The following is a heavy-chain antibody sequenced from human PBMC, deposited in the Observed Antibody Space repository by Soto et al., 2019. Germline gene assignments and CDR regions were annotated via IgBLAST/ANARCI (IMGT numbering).Heavy chain of an antibody. CDR1: GFTFSSYA. Sequence: GGSLRLSCAASGFTFSSYAMSWVRQAPGKGLEWVSAISGSGGSTYYADSVKGRFTISRDKSKNTRYLQMNSLRAEDTAVYYCAKDLDEWELLFSADWFDPWGQGTLVTVSS. CDR3: AKDLDEWELLFSADWFDP. CDR2: ISGSGGST. D-gene: IGHD1-26*01. V-gene: IGHV3-23*01. J-gene: IGHJ5*02.